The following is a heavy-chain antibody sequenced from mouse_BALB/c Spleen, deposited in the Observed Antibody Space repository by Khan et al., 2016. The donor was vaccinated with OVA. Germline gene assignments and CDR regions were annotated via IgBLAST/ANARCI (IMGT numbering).Heavy chain of an antibody. CDR1: GFSLTDYA. V-gene: IGHV2-6-5*01. CDR3: AKDPPYYAMDY. Sequence: QVQLKESGPGLVAPSQSLSITCTVSGFSLTDYAVSWIRQPPGKGLEWLGVIWAGGSKYNNLALKSRLSILTANSKSQTFLKMNSLLTDDTAMYYCAKDPPYYAMDYWGQGTSVTVSS. CDR2: IWAGGSK. J-gene: IGHJ4*01.